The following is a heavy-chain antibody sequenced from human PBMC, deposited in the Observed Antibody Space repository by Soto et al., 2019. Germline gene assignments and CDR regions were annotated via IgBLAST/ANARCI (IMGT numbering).Heavy chain of an antibody. CDR1: GFTFSGSA. Sequence: EVQLVESGGGLVQPGGSLKLYCAASGFTFSGSAMHWVRQASGKGLEWVGRIRSKANSYATAYAASVKGRFTISRDESKNTAYLQMNSLKTEDTAVYYCTSNPPYLGWGQGTLVTVSS. J-gene: IGHJ4*02. CDR2: IRSKANSYAT. V-gene: IGHV3-73*02. CDR3: TSNPPYLG.